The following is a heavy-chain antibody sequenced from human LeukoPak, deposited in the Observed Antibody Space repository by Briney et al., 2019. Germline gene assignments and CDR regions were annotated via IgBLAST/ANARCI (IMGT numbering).Heavy chain of an antibody. CDR2: ISAYNGNT. V-gene: IGHV1-18*01. Sequence: ASVKVSCKASGYTFTSYGISWVRQAPGQGLEWMGWISAYNGNTNYAQKLQGRVTMTTDTSTSTAYMELRSPRSDDTAVYYCAAEYSDNPLGYWGQGTLVTVSS. CDR1: GYTFTSYG. J-gene: IGHJ4*02. CDR3: AAEYSDNPLGY. D-gene: IGHD5-12*01.